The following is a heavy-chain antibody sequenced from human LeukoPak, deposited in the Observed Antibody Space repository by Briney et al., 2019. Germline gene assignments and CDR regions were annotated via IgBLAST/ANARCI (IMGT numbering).Heavy chain of an antibody. J-gene: IGHJ5*02. V-gene: IGHV4-39*07. CDR3: ARANNHYYDSSGAAFDP. CDR1: GGSINTISYY. Sequence: SETLSLTCTVSGGSINTISYYWAWVRQPPGKGLEWIGSIYHSGSTYYNPSLKSRVTISVDTSKNQFSLKLSSVTAADTAVYYCARANNHYYDSSGAAFDPWGQGTLVTVSS. D-gene: IGHD3-22*01. CDR2: IYHSGST.